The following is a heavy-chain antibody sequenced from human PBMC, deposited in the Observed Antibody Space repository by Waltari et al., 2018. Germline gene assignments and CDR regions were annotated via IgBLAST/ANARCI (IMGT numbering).Heavy chain of an antibody. Sequence: EVQLVESGGDLVQPEGSLRLSCAASGFSFSTYWLSWARQAPGEGLVWLSRINPDGTTIMYADSVQGRFTTSRDNAKNTLYLQMNSLRADDTAVYYCARSGFMDVWGQGTTVTVSS. CDR2: INPDGTTI. V-gene: IGHV3-74*03. CDR1: GFSFSTYW. J-gene: IGHJ6*02. CDR3: ARSGFMDV. D-gene: IGHD3-10*01.